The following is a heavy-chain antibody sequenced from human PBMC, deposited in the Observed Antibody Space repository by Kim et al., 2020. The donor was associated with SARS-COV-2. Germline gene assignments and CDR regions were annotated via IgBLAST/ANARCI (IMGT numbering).Heavy chain of an antibody. V-gene: IGHV1-8*01. D-gene: IGHD5-12*01. J-gene: IGHJ6*03. Sequence: ASVKVSCKASGYTFTSYDINWVRQATGQGLEWMGWMNPNSGNSGYAQKFQGRVTMTRNTPIITAYMELSSLRSEDTAVYYCARGSIVATIFNYYYYMDVGGKETTVYVSS. CDR1: GYTFTSYD. CDR3: ARGSIVATIFNYYYYMDV. CDR2: MNPNSGNS.